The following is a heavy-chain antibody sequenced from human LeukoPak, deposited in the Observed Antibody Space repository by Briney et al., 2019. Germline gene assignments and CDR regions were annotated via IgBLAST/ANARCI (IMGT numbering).Heavy chain of an antibody. CDR1: GFSFNSYT. CDR3: ARDLVSSGYYPYYFDY. Sequence: SGGSLRLSCLASGFSFNSYTMNWVREAPGKGLEWVSTISPVSSYTWYAESVKGRFTISRDNPKNSLYLQMDSLRAEDTAVYYCARDLVSSGYYPYYFDYWGQGTLVTVSS. D-gene: IGHD3-22*01. J-gene: IGHJ4*02. V-gene: IGHV3-21*01. CDR2: ISPVSSYT.